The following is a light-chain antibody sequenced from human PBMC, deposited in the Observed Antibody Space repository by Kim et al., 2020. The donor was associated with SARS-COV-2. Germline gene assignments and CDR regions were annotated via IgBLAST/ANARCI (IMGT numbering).Light chain of an antibody. CDR2: GAS. Sequence: EIVMTQSPATLSVSPGERATLSCRASQSVSSNFAWYQQKPGQAPRLLIYGASTRATGIPARFSGSGSGTEFTLTISSLQSEDFAVYYCQQYNNWPPTFGQGTKMDIK. CDR1: QSVSSN. J-gene: IGKJ1*01. V-gene: IGKV3-15*01. CDR3: QQYNNWPPT.